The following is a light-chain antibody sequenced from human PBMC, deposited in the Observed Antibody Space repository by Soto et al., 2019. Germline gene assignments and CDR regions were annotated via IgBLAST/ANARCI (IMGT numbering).Light chain of an antibody. CDR1: QDISNY. Sequence: DIQMTQSPSSLSASVGDRVTITCQASQDISNYLNWYQQKPGKAPKLLIYDASNLETGVPSRFSGSGSGTDFTFTISSLQPEDIATYYCQQYDNLPLTVGGVTTVEIK. CDR3: QQYDNLPLT. CDR2: DAS. J-gene: IGKJ4*01. V-gene: IGKV1-33*01.